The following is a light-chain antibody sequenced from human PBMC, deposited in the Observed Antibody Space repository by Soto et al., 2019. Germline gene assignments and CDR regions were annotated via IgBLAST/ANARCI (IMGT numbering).Light chain of an antibody. Sequence: AIQLTQSPSSLSASVGDRVTITCRASQGISSALAWYQQKPGKAPKLLIYDASSLASGVPSRFSGSGAGTDFTLTISGLQPEHLAAYYCQQFNSNTLTFGGRTNVDIK. V-gene: IGKV1-13*02. J-gene: IGKJ4*01. CDR1: QGISSA. CDR2: DAS. CDR3: QQFNSNTLT.